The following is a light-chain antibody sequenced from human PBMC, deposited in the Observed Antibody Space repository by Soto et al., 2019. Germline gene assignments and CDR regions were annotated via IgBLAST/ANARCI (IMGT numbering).Light chain of an antibody. V-gene: IGLV2-14*03. Sequence: QSALTQPASVSGSPGQSIAISCTGTSSDVGAYDSVCWYQQHPGKDPKLIIFGVINRPSGVFNRFSGHKSGNTSSLTFSWLQAEDEADYYCSSYTGNSSYVFGTGTKVTVL. J-gene: IGLJ1*01. CDR3: SSYTGNSSYV. CDR1: SSDVGAYDS. CDR2: GVI.